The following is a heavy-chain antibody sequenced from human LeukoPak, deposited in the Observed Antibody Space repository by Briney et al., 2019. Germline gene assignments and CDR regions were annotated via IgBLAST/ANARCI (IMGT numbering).Heavy chain of an antibody. CDR2: IYSGGST. CDR3: ARTGGYYYDSSGIHTWDY. CDR1: GFTVSSNY. D-gene: IGHD3-22*01. V-gene: IGHV3-53*01. Sequence: GGSLRLSCAASGFTVSSNYMSWVRQAPGKGLEWVSVIYSGGSTYYADSVKGRFTISRDNSKNTLYLQMNSLRAEDTAVYYCARTGGYYYDSSGIHTWDYWGQGTLVTVSS. J-gene: IGHJ4*02.